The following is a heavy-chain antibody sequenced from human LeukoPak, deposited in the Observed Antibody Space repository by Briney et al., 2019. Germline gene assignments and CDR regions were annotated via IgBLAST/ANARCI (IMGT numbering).Heavy chain of an antibody. CDR2: IYYSGST. CDR3: ARQYYDSSGIDP. J-gene: IGHJ5*02. Sequence: SETLSLTCTVSGGSISSSSYYWGWVRQPPGKGLEWIGSIYYSGSTYYNPSLKSRVTISLDTSKNQFSLKLSSVTAADTAVYYCARQYYDSSGIDPWDQGTLVTVPS. V-gene: IGHV4-39*07. CDR1: GGSISSSSYY. D-gene: IGHD3-22*01.